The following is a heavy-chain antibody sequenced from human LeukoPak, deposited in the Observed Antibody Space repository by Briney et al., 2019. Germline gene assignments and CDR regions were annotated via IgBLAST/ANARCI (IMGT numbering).Heavy chain of an antibody. J-gene: IGHJ4*02. CDR1: GFTFSSYS. V-gene: IGHV3-21*01. Sequence: GGPLRLSCAASGFTFSSYSMNWVRQAPGKGLEWVSSISSSSSYIYYADSVKGRFTISRDNAKNSLYLQMNSLRAEDTAVYYCARDVLDGYDYWGQGTLVTVSS. CDR2: ISSSSSYI. D-gene: IGHD5-24*01. CDR3: ARDVLDGYDY.